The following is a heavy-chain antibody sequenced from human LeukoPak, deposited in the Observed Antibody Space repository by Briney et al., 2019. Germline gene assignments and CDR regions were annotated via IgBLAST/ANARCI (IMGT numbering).Heavy chain of an antibody. Sequence: PGRSLRLSCVASGFTFSSYGMHWVRQAPGKGLEWVAVIWYDGSNKYYADSVKGRFTISRDNSKNTLYLQMNSLRAEDTAVYYCARDTTRNYDSSGYHDYWGQGTLVTVSS. D-gene: IGHD3-22*01. CDR3: ARDTTRNYDSSGYHDY. CDR2: IWYDGSNK. J-gene: IGHJ4*02. CDR1: GFTFSSYG. V-gene: IGHV3-33*08.